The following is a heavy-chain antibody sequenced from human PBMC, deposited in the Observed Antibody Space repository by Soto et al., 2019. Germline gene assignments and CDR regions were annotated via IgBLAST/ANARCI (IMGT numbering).Heavy chain of an antibody. D-gene: IGHD3-22*01. J-gene: IGHJ4*02. CDR1: GGSVSSGSYY. Sequence: QVQLQESGPGLVKPSETLSLTCTVSGGSVSSGSYYWSWIRQPPGKGLEWIGYIYYSGSTNYNPSLKTRVNISVDTSKNQFSLKLSSVTAADTAVYYCARVYDSSVNFDYWGQGTLVTVSS. CDR3: ARVYDSSVNFDY. V-gene: IGHV4-61*01. CDR2: IYYSGST.